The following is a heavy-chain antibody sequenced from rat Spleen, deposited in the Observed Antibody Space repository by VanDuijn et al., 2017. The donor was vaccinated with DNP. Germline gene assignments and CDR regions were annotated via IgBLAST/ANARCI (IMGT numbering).Heavy chain of an antibody. CDR1: GFIFSDYY. V-gene: IGHV5-22*01. CDR2: IRFDGGST. Sequence: EVQLVESGGGLEQPGRSLKLSCAASGFIFSDYYMAWVRQAPTKGLEWVAYIRFDGGSTYYGDSVKGRFTISRDNAKNTLYLQVNSLRSEDTATYYCARHVLPLRVWDYWGQGAMVTVSS. D-gene: IGHD1-4*01. J-gene: IGHJ2*01. CDR3: ARHVLPLRVWDY.